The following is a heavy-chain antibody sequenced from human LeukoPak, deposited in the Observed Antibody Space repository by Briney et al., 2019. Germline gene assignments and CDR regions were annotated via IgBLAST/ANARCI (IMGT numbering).Heavy chain of an antibody. Sequence: SETLSLTCDVYGGSFSGYYWSWIRQPPGKGLEWIGEINHSGSTNYNPSLKSRVTISVDTSRNQFSLKLSSVTAADTAVYYGAIIGNWNDRDYFDYWGQGTLVTVSS. CDR3: AIIGNWNDRDYFDY. J-gene: IGHJ4*02. V-gene: IGHV4-34*01. CDR1: GGSFSGYY. D-gene: IGHD1-20*01. CDR2: INHSGST.